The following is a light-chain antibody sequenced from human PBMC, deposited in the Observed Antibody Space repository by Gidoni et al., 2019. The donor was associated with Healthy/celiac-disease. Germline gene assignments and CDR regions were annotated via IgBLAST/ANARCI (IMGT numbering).Light chain of an antibody. CDR2: AAS. CDR1: QSISSY. CDR3: QQGYSTPT. V-gene: IGKV1-39*01. Sequence: DIQMTQSPSSLSASVGDRVTITCRASQSISSYLNWYQQKPGKAPKLLIYAASSLQSGVPSRFSGSGSRTDFTLIISSLPPENVATYYCQQGYSTPTFGQGTKVEIK. J-gene: IGKJ1*01.